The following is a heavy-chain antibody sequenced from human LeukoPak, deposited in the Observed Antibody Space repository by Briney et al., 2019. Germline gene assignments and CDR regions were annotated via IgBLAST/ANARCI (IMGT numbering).Heavy chain of an antibody. V-gene: IGHV4-39*07. CDR2: INRSAST. Sequence: SETLSLTCTVSGGSISSSSYYWGWIRQPPGKGLEWIGEINRSASTNYNPSLKSRVTISINTSKNQFSLQLNSVTPEDTAVYYCARDSTGFSSGHDAFDIWGQGTVVTVSS. D-gene: IGHD1-14*01. CDR3: ARDSTGFSSGHDAFDI. J-gene: IGHJ3*02. CDR1: GGSISSSSYY.